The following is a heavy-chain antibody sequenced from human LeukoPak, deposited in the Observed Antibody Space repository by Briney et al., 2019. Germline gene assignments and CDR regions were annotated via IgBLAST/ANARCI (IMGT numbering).Heavy chain of an antibody. V-gene: IGHV3-7*01. J-gene: IGHJ4*02. Sequence: PGGSLRLSCAASGFTFSDYRMTWVRQGPGKGLEWVATIKQDGSEKYYVDSVKGRFTISRDNAKNSLYLQMNGLRVEDTAIYYCARDFNAGGWTPLVYWGQGTLVTASS. CDR1: GFTFSDYR. CDR2: IKQDGSEK. CDR3: ARDFNAGGWTPLVY. D-gene: IGHD6-19*01.